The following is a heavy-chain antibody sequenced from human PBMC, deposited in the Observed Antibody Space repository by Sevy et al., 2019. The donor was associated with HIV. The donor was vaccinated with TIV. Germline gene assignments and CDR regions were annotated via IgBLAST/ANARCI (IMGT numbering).Heavy chain of an antibody. D-gene: IGHD6-19*01. Sequence: GGSLRLSCAASGFTFSSYGMHWVRQAPGKGLEWVAVIWYDGSNKYYADSVKGRFTISRDNSKNTLYLQMNSLRAEDTTVYYCARDFRGSGWYREYYYGMDVWGQGTTVTVSS. V-gene: IGHV3-33*01. CDR3: ARDFRGSGWYREYYYGMDV. CDR1: GFTFSSYG. J-gene: IGHJ6*02. CDR2: IWYDGSNK.